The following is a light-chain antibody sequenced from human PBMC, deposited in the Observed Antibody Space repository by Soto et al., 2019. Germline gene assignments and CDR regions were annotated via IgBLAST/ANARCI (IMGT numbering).Light chain of an antibody. Sequence: QAVLTQSPSASASLGASVKLTCTLSSGHSDYAIAWHQQQPEKGPRYLMKINNDGSHNKGDGIPDRFSGSSSGAERSLTISSLQSGDEADYYCQTWGPGVQVFGGGTQLTVL. J-gene: IGLJ3*02. CDR2: INNDGSH. CDR1: SGHSDYA. V-gene: IGLV4-69*01. CDR3: QTWGPGVQV.